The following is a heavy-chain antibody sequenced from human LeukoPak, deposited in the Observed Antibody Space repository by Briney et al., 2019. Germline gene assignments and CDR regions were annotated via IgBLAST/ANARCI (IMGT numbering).Heavy chain of an antibody. CDR3: ARRVGSSWYGGQTFDY. D-gene: IGHD6-13*01. J-gene: IGHJ4*02. Sequence: PGGSLRLSCAASGFTFSDYWMHWVRQAPGKGLVWVSRINSDGSTTTYADSVRGRFTISRDNAKNTLYLQMNSLRAEDTALYYCARRVGSSWYGGQTFDYWGQGTLVTVSS. V-gene: IGHV3-74*01. CDR1: GFTFSDYW. CDR2: INSDGSTT.